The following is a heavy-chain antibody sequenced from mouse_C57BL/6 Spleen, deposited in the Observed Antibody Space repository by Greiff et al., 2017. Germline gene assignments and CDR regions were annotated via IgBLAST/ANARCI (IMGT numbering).Heavy chain of an antibody. D-gene: IGHD1-1*01. J-gene: IGHJ4*01. CDR1: GFTFSSYA. CDR2: ISDGGSYT. V-gene: IGHV5-4*03. Sequence: EVMLVESGGGLVKPGGSLKLSCAASGFTFSSYAMSWVRQTPEKRLEWVATISDGGSYTYYPDNVKGRFTISRDNAKNNLYLQMSHLKSEDTAMYYCARAYYGSSYDAMDYWGQGTSVTVSS. CDR3: ARAYYGSSYDAMDY.